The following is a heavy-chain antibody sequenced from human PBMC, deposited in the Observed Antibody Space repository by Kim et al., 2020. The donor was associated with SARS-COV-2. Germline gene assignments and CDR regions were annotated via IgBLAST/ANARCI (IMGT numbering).Heavy chain of an antibody. D-gene: IGHD2-15*01. CDR2: ISDSDGST. CDR3: AKKGRDDHDIGGKPR. J-gene: IGHJ4*02. V-gene: IGHV3-23*01. Sequence: GGSLRLSCAASGFTFTNFAMSWVRRAPGKGLEWVSGISDSDGSTNYADSAKGRFTISRDNSKSTLFMQMNSLRADDTAVYYCAKKGRDDHDIGGKPRRGLGTLVIVSS. CDR1: GFTFTNFA.